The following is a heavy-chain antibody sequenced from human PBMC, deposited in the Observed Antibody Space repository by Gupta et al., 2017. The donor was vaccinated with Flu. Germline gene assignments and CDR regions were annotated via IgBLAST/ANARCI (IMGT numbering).Heavy chain of an antibody. CDR1: GVTFRDCH. D-gene: IGHD3-9*01. V-gene: IGHV3-11*06. CDR2: IGSGGNT. Sequence: VHLVESGGDLVQPGGSLRLACAASGVTFRDCHMRWVRQAPGRGLEWLAYIGSGGNTDYADSVRGRFTISRYNAKNSLYLQMNSLRDEDTAVYYCARDFDWAFQHWGQGILVTVSS. J-gene: IGHJ1*01. CDR3: ARDFDWAFQH.